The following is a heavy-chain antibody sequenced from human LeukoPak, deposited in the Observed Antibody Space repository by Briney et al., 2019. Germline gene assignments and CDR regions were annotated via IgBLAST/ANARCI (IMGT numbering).Heavy chain of an antibody. CDR3: ARDTYGDGDY. J-gene: IGHJ4*02. CDR2: INQDGREK. D-gene: IGHD4-17*01. Sequence: GGSLRLSCAASGFTFSSYAMTWVRQAPGKGLEWVANINQDGREKYYVDSVKGRFTISRDNTKNSLYLQMNSLRAEDTAVYYCARDTYGDGDYWGQGTLITVSS. V-gene: IGHV3-7*01. CDR1: GFTFSSYA.